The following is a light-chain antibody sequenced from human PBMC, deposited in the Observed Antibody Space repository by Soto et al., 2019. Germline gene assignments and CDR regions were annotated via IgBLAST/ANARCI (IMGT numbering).Light chain of an antibody. J-gene: IGLJ1*01. CDR1: SSDVGSYNL. CDR2: EGS. V-gene: IGLV2-23*01. Sequence: QSVLTQPASVSGSPGQSITISCTGTSSDVGSYNLVSWYQQHPGKAPKFIIYEGSKRPSGVSNRFSGSRSGNTASLTISGLQAEDEADYYCCSFAAGSTYVFGTGTKVTVL. CDR3: CSFAAGSTYV.